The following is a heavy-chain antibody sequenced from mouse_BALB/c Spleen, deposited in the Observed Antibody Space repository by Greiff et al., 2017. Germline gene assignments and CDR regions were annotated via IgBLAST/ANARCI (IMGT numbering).Heavy chain of an antibody. CDR3: ARGYGNPWFAY. CDR1: GFTFSSFG. J-gene: IGHJ3*01. V-gene: IGHV5-17*02. D-gene: IGHD2-10*02. Sequence: DVQLVESGGGLVQPGGSRKLSCAASGFTFSSFGMHWVRQAPEKGLEWVAYISSGSSTIYYADTVKGRFTISRDNPKNTLFLQMTSLRSEDTAMYYCARGYGNPWFAYWGQGTLVTVSA. CDR2: ISSGSSTI.